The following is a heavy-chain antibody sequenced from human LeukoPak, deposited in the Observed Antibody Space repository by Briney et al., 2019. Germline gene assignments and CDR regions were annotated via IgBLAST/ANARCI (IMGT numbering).Heavy chain of an antibody. CDR1: GGSFSGYY. Sequence: SETLSLTCAVYGGSFSGYYWSWIRQPPGKGLEWIGEINHSGSTNYNPSLKSRVTISVDTSKNQFSLKLSSVTAADTAVYYCARDRGYSGYDHGMDVWGQGTTVTVSS. CDR2: INHSGST. D-gene: IGHD5-12*01. CDR3: ARDRGYSGYDHGMDV. J-gene: IGHJ6*02. V-gene: IGHV4-34*01.